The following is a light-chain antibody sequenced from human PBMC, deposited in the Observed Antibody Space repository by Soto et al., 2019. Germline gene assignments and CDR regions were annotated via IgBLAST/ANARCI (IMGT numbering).Light chain of an antibody. Sequence: ELVMTQSPATLSVSPGERATLSCRASQSVSSNLAWYQQKPGQAPRLVIYEASNRATGIPARFSGSGSGTDFTLTISSLQPEDFATYYCQQSYSTPWTFGQGTKVDIK. V-gene: IGKV3D-15*01. J-gene: IGKJ1*01. CDR1: QSVSSN. CDR3: QQSYSTPWT. CDR2: EAS.